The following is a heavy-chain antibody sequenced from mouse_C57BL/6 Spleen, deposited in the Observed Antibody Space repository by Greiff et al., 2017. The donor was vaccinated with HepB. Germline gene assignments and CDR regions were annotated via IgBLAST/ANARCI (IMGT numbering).Heavy chain of an antibody. D-gene: IGHD1-1*01. Sequence: EVQVVESGGDLVKPGGSLKLSCAASGFTFSSYGMSWVRQTPDKRLEWVATISSGGSYTYYPDSVKGRFTISRDNAKNTLYLQMSSLKSEDTAMYYCASIITTVVATRGYFDVWGTGTTVTVSS. CDR3: ASIITTVVATRGYFDV. CDR2: ISSGGSYT. V-gene: IGHV5-6*01. J-gene: IGHJ1*03. CDR1: GFTFSSYG.